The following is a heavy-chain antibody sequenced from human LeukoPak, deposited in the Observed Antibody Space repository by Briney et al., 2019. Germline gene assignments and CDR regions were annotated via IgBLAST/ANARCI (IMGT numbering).Heavy chain of an antibody. Sequence: ASVKVSCKVSGYTLTELSMHWVRQAPGKGLEWMGGFDPEDGETIYAQKFQGRVTMTEDTSTDTAYMELSSLRSEDTAVYYCATNIAMASTGWFFDLWGRGTLVTVSS. J-gene: IGHJ2*01. CDR3: ATNIAMASTGWFFDL. CDR1: GYTLTELS. CDR2: FDPEDGET. D-gene: IGHD6-19*01. V-gene: IGHV1-24*01.